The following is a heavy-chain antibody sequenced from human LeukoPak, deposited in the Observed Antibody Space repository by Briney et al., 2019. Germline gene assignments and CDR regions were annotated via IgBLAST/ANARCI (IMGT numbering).Heavy chain of an antibody. CDR2: IYHSGST. V-gene: IGHV4-38-2*02. Sequence: PSETLSLTCTVSGYSISSGYYWGWIRQPPGKGLEWIGSIYHSGSTYYNPSLKSRVTISVDTSKNQFSLKLSSVTAADTAVYYCARDRTSGSNLGYWGQGTLVTVSS. D-gene: IGHD2-2*01. J-gene: IGHJ4*02. CDR3: ARDRTSGSNLGY. CDR1: GYSISSGYY.